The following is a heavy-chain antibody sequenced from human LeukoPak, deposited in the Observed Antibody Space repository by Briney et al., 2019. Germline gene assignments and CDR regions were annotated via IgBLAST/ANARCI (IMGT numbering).Heavy chain of an antibody. V-gene: IGHV3-30*04. D-gene: IGHD2-15*01. CDR2: ISYDGSNK. CDR3: ALCGSCYSQKDYYYYGMDV. Sequence: PGGSLRLSCAASGFTFSSYAMHWVRQAPGKGLEWVAVISYDGSNKYYADSVKGRFTISRDNSENTLYLQMNSLRAEDTAVYYCALCGSCYSQKDYYYYGMDVWGQGTTVTVSS. J-gene: IGHJ6*02. CDR1: GFTFSSYA.